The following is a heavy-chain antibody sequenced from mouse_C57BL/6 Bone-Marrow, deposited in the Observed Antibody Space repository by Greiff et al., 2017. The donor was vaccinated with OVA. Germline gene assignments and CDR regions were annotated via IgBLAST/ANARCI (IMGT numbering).Heavy chain of an antibody. CDR3: ARRQLRLLWFAY. J-gene: IGHJ3*01. Sequence: VQLQQPGAELVKPGASVKMSCKASGYTFTSYWITWVKQRPGQGLEWIGDIYPGSGSTNYNEKFKSKATLTVDTSSSTAYMQLSSLTSEDSAVYYCARRQLRLLWFAYWGQGTLVTVSA. V-gene: IGHV1-55*01. D-gene: IGHD3-2*02. CDR2: IYPGSGST. CDR1: GYTFTSYW.